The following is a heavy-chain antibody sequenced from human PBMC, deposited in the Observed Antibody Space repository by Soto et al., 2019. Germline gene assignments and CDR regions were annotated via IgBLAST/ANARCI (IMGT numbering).Heavy chain of an antibody. CDR3: AKDRRSISGYYAMDV. Sequence: GGSLRLSCASAGFTFDDYAMHWVRQAPGKGLEWVSSISWNSGSIGYADSVRGRFTISRDSAKNSLYLQMNSLRVEDTAFYYCAKDRRSISGYYAMDVWGQGTTVTVSS. D-gene: IGHD6-13*01. V-gene: IGHV3-9*01. J-gene: IGHJ6*02. CDR2: ISWNSGSI. CDR1: GFTFDDYA.